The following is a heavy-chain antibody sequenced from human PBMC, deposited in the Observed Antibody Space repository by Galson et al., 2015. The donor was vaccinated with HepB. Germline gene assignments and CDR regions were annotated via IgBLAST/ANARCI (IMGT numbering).Heavy chain of an antibody. D-gene: IGHD2-21*02. J-gene: IGHJ4*02. CDR3: ATIGYGGDFHFDY. CDR1: GYTFSDSY. Sequence: VKVSCKVSGYTFSDSYIHWVQQAPGKGLDWMGLIDPEDGETTYAQKFQDRVTITADTSTDTAYMELITLRSDDTAVYYCATIGYGGDFHFDYWGQGTLVTVSS. V-gene: IGHV1-69-2*01. CDR2: IDPEDGET.